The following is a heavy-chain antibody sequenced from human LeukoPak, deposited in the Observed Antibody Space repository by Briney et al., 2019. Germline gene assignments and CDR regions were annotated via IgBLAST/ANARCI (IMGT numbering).Heavy chain of an antibody. J-gene: IGHJ4*02. V-gene: IGHV3-30-3*01. CDR3: ARACDSSGYYYDY. Sequence: PGGSLRLSCAASGFTFSSYAMHWVRQAPGKGLEWVAVISYDGSNKYYADSVKGRFTISRDNSKNTLYLQMNSLRAEDTAVYYCARACDSSGYYYDYWGQGTLVTVSS. CDR1: GFTFSSYA. CDR2: ISYDGSNK. D-gene: IGHD3-22*01.